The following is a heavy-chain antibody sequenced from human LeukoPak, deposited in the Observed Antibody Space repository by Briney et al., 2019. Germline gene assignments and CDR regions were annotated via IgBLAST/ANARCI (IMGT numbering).Heavy chain of an antibody. CDR2: INPNSGGT. CDR1: GYTFTGYY. CDR3: AIGKNYGHGVFDN. Sequence: ASVKVSCKASGYTFTGYYMHWVRQAPGQGLEWMGWINPNSGGTNYAQKFQGWVTMTRDTSTNTAYMDLRNLRSDDTAVYYCAIGKNYGHGVFDNWGQGTLVIVSS. V-gene: IGHV1-2*04. J-gene: IGHJ4*02. D-gene: IGHD3-10*01.